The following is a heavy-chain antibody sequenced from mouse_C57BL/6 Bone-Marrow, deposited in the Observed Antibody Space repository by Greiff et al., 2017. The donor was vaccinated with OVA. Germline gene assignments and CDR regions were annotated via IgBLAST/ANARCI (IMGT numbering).Heavy chain of an antibody. J-gene: IGHJ3*01. CDR1: GYTFTSYW. CDR2: IDPSDSET. Sequence: QVQLKQPGAELVRPGSSVKLSCKASGYTFTSYWLHWVKQRPIQGLEWIGNIDPSDSETHYNQKFKDKATLTVDKSSSTAYMQLSSLTSEDSAVYYCARSGTAWCAYWGQGTLVTVSA. CDR3: ARSGTAWCAY. V-gene: IGHV1-52*01. D-gene: IGHD3-2*02.